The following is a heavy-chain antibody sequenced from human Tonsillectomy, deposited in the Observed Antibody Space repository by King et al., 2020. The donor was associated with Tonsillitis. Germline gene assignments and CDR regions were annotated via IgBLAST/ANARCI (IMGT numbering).Heavy chain of an antibody. Sequence: QLVQSGAEVKKPGASVKVSCKASGYTFTSYGISWVRQAPGQGLEWMGWISAYNGNTNYAQKFQGRVTMTTDTPTSTAYIELRSLRSDDTAVYYCARVPTKTRYSDYVDWGQGTLVTVSS. CDR2: ISAYNGNT. D-gene: IGHD4-11*01. V-gene: IGHV1-18*01. J-gene: IGHJ4*02. CDR3: ARVPTKTRYSDYVD. CDR1: GYTFTSYG.